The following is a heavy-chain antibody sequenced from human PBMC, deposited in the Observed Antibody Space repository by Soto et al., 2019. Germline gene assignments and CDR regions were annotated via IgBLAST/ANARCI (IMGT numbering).Heavy chain of an antibody. J-gene: IGHJ4*02. CDR3: ARAVGPFDY. V-gene: IGHV3-33*01. CDR2: IWYDGSNK. D-gene: IGHD1-26*01. Sequence: QVQLVESGGGVVQPGRSLRLSCEASGFTFSTYGMHWVRQAPGKGLEWVAVIWYDGSNKYYADSVKGRFTISRDNSKNTLYLQRNSLRAEDTAVYYCARAVGPFDYWGQGTLVTVSS. CDR1: GFTFSTYG.